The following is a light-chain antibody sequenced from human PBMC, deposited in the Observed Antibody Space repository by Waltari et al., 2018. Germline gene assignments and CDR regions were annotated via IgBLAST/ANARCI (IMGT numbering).Light chain of an antibody. J-gene: IGLJ3*02. CDR3: AAWDDSLSGFWV. Sequence: QSVLTKPPSASGTPGQRVTISCSGSSSNIGSNYVYWYQQLPGTAPKLLIYRNHQRPSGVPDRFSCSKSCTSASLAISGLRSEDEADYYCAAWDDSLSGFWVFGGGTKLTVL. V-gene: IGLV1-47*01. CDR1: SSNIGSNY. CDR2: RNH.